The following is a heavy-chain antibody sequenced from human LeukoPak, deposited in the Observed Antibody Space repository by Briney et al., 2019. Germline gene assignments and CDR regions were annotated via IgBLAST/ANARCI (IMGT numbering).Heavy chain of an antibody. CDR3: IPPAAGLRRTISTEYFQH. D-gene: IGHD2-2*01. J-gene: IGHJ1*01. Sequence: GGSLRLSCAAAGLTFSSYDMYWVRQAPWKGLEWVAYISSSGETIYYAASVKGRFTISRDNANKSLYLRMNSLRVEDTAIYYCIPPAAGLRRTISTEYFQHWGQGALVTVSS. CDR2: ISSSGETI. CDR1: GLTFSSYD. V-gene: IGHV3-48*03.